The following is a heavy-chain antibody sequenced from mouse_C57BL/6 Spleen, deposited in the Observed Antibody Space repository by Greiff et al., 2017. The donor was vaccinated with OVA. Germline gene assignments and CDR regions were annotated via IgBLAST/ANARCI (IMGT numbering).Heavy chain of an antibody. CDR3: ARDNTVYFDV. Sequence: EVQLVESGPGLVKPSQSLSLTCSVTGYSITSGYYWYWNRQFPGNKLEWMGYISYDGSNNYNPSLKNRISITRDTSKNQLFLQLNSVTTEDTATYYGARDNTVYFDVWGPGTTVTVSS. V-gene: IGHV3-6*01. D-gene: IGHD1-1*01. CDR1: GYSITSGYY. J-gene: IGHJ1*01. CDR2: ISYDGSN.